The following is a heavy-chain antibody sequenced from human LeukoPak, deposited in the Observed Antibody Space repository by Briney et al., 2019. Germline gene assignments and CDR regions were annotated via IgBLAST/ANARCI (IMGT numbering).Heavy chain of an antibody. CDR3: ARHVTVTYDAFDM. Sequence: SETLSLTCAVYGGSFSGYYWSWIRQPPGKGPEWIGYVYYKGDTSYSPSLKSRVTISVDTSKNQFSLKLNSVTAADTAVYYCARHVTVTYDAFDMWGRGTMVIVSS. D-gene: IGHD4-17*01. J-gene: IGHJ3*02. CDR1: GGSFSGYY. CDR2: VYYKGDT. V-gene: IGHV4-59*08.